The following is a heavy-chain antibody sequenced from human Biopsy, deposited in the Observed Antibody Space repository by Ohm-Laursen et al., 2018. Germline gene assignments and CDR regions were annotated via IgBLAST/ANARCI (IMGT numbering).Heavy chain of an antibody. J-gene: IGHJ6*02. Sequence: TLSLTCTVYDGSFSGYYWSWLRHSPGMGLEWIGEINPRGGTNYNPSLAGRVSISLDTSKTHLALKLSSVTAADTAVYYCASVAGPRTDYYYSNMDVGGRGTRVTVSS. V-gene: IGHV4-34*01. CDR1: DGSFSGYY. D-gene: IGHD2-2*01. CDR2: INPRGGT. CDR3: ASVAGPRTDYYYSNMDV.